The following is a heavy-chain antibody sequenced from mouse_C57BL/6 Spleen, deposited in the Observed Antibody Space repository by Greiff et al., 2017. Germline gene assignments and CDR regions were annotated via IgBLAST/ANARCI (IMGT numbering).Heavy chain of an antibody. J-gene: IGHJ2*01. CDR1: GYAFSSSW. CDR3: ARGLLLDY. Sequence: VKLMESGPELVKPGASVKISCKASGYAFSSSWMNWVKQRPGKGLEWLGRIYPGDGDTNYNGKFKGKATLTADKSSSTAYMQLSSLTSEDSAVYFCARGLLLDYWGQGTTLTVSS. CDR2: IYPGDGDT. V-gene: IGHV1-82*01. D-gene: IGHD1-1*01.